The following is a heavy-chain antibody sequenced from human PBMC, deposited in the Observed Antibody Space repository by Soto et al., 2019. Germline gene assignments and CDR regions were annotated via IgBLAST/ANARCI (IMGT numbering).Heavy chain of an antibody. V-gene: IGHV3-9*01. CDR1: GFTFDDYA. J-gene: IGHJ5*02. CDR2: ISWNSGSI. Sequence: GGSLRLSCAASGFTFDDYAMHWVRQAPGKGLEWVSGISWNSGSIGYADSVKGRFTISRDNSKNTLYLQMNSLRAEDTAVYYCAKEATWIRFDPWGQRTPVTVSS. D-gene: IGHD5-12*01. CDR3: AKEATWIRFDP.